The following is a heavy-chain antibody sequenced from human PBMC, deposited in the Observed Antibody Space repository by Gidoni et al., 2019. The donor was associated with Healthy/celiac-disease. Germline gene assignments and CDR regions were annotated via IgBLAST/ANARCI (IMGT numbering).Heavy chain of an antibody. CDR1: GYSFTLYW. CDR2: LYPGDSDT. D-gene: IGHD2-8*01. Sequence: EVQLVQSGAEVKKPGASRKISCQGSGYSFTLYWIGCVRQMPGKGLEGMGILYPGDSDTVYSPSIQGQVTISAYKSISTAYLQWSSLKASDTAMYYCAGLGLMVPLDYWGQGTLVTVSS. V-gene: IGHV5-51*03. J-gene: IGHJ4*02. CDR3: AGLGLMVPLDY.